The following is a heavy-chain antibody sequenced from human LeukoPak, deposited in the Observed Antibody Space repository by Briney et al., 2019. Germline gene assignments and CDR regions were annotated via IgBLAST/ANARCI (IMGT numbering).Heavy chain of an antibody. J-gene: IGHJ4*02. CDR3: ARVDLRYCSGGSCPFDY. CDR2: IYTSGST. CDR1: GGSISSGSYY. Sequence: KPSQTLSLTCTVSGGSISSGSYYWSWIRQPAGKGLEWIVSIYTSGSTNYNPSLKIRVTISVDTSKNQFSLKLSSVTAADTAVYYCARVDLRYCSGGSCPFDYWGQGTLVTVSS. V-gene: IGHV4-61*02. D-gene: IGHD2-15*01.